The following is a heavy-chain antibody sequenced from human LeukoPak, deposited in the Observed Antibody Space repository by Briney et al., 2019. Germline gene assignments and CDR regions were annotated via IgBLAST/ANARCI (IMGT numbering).Heavy chain of an antibody. CDR1: GFTFSSYW. J-gene: IGHJ4*02. V-gene: IGHV3-7*01. Sequence: GGSLRLSCAASGFTFSSYWMSWVRQAPGKGQEWVANIKQDGSEKYYVDSVKGRFTISRDNAKNSLYLQMNSLRAEDTAVYYCARDPEGIAVAEGDYWGQGTLVTVSS. D-gene: IGHD6-19*01. CDR3: ARDPEGIAVAEGDY. CDR2: IKQDGSEK.